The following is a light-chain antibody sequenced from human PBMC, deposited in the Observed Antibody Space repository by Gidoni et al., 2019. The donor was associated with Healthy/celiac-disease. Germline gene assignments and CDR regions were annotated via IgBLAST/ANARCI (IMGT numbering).Light chain of an antibody. CDR2: GAS. CDR3: QQYGSSPRT. CDR1: QSVSSSD. Sequence: EIVLTQSPGTLSLSPGERATLPCRASQSVSSSDLAWYQQKPGQAPRLLIYGASSRATGIPDRFSGSGSGTDFTLTISRLEPEDFAVYYCQQYGSSPRTFGGGTKVEIK. J-gene: IGKJ4*01. V-gene: IGKV3-20*01.